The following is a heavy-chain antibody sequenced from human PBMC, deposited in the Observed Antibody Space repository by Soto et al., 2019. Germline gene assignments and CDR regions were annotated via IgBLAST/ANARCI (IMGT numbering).Heavy chain of an antibody. V-gene: IGHV3-33*01. CDR1: GFTFSSYG. CDR3: AREPLPEYYDSSGYYPEYFDY. Sequence: GGSLRLSCAASGFTFSSYGMHWVRQAPGKGLEWVAVIWYDGSNKYYADSVKGRFTISRDNSKNTLYLQMNSLRAEDTAVYYCAREPLPEYYDSSGYYPEYFDYWGQGTLVTVSS. J-gene: IGHJ4*02. D-gene: IGHD3-22*01. CDR2: IWYDGSNK.